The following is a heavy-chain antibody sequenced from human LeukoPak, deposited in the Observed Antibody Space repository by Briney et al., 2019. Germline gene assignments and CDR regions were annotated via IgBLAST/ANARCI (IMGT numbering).Heavy chain of an antibody. CDR2: ISGSGGST. CDR1: GFTFSIYA. CDR3: AKASRGGLRYFDWLSDY. D-gene: IGHD3-9*01. V-gene: IGHV3-23*01. Sequence: GGSLRLSCAASGFTFSIYAMSWVRQAPGKGLEWVSAISGSGGSTYYADSVKGRFTISRDNSKNTLYLQMNSLRAEDTAVYYRAKASRGGLRYFDWLSDYWGQGTLVTVSS. J-gene: IGHJ4*02.